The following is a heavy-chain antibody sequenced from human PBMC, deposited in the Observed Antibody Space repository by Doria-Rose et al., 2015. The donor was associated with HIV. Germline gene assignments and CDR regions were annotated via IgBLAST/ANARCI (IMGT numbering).Heavy chain of an antibody. CDR1: GFTFSNYW. J-gene: IGHJ4*02. CDR3: VQDSIAVPGTYFDY. CDR2: IHPEGSGT. Sequence: LVQPGGSLRLSCAASGFTFSNYWMHWVRHTPGKGLEWVSRIHPEGSGTSYPDSVKGRFTISRDNAKNTLYLQMDSLRVEDTAVYYCVQDSIAVPGTYFDYWGQGALVTVSS. D-gene: IGHD6-19*01. V-gene: IGHV3-74*01.